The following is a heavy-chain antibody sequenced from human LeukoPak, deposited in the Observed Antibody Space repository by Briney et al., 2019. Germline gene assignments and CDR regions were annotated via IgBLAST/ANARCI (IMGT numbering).Heavy chain of an antibody. CDR2: IYSGGTT. D-gene: IGHD1-26*01. Sequence: PGGSLRLSCAASGFTVSSNYMSWVRQAPGKGLEWVSIIYSGGTTYYADSVKGRFTISRDNSKNTLYLQMNSLRAEDTAVYYCAKGYSGSYFTYLDYWGQGTLVPVSS. J-gene: IGHJ4*02. CDR3: AKGYSGSYFTYLDY. V-gene: IGHV3-66*01. CDR1: GFTVSSNY.